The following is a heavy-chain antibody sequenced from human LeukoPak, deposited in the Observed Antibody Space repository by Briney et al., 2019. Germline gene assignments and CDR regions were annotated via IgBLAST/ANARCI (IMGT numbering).Heavy chain of an antibody. D-gene: IGHD3-10*01. CDR1: GGTFSSYA. V-gene: IGHV1-69*01. CDR3: ARSITMVRGVIPTLGY. CDR2: IIPIFGTA. J-gene: IGHJ4*02. Sequence: ASVKVSCKASGGTFSSYAISWVRQAPGQGLEWMGGIIPIFGTANYAQKFQGRVTITADESTSTAYMELSSLRSEDTAVYYRARSITMVRGVIPTLGYWGQGTLVTVSS.